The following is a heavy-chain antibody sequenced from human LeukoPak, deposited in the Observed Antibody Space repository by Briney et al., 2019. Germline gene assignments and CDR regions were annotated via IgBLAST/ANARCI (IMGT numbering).Heavy chain of an antibody. J-gene: IGHJ5*02. CDR3: AKDARTDYCSGGSCYRIDWFDP. V-gene: IGHV3-30-3*02. CDR2: ISSGATNI. Sequence: GRSLRLSCAASGFTFSTQSMHWVRQAPGKGLEWVALISSGATNIFYASSVKGRFTISRDNSKNTLYLQMNSLRAEDTAVYYCAKDARTDYCSGGSCYRIDWFDPWGQGTLVTVSS. D-gene: IGHD2-15*01. CDR1: GFTFSTQS.